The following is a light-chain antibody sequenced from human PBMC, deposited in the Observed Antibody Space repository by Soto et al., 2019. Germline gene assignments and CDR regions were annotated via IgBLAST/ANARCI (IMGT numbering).Light chain of an antibody. CDR1: QSVSGN. CDR3: QQCNYWPRT. J-gene: IGKJ1*01. Sequence: IVMTQSPATVSGSPGERVTLSCRASQSVSGNVAWYHQKPGQPPRLLVYGASTTATDIPARFFGSGSETDFTLTITRLQSEDFGIYYCQQCNYWPRTFGQGTKVEIK. V-gene: IGKV3-15*01. CDR2: GAS.